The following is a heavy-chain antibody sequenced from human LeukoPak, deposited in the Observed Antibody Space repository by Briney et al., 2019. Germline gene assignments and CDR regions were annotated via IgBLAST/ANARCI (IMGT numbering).Heavy chain of an antibody. CDR1: GATFNNYV. J-gene: IGHJ6*02. Sequence: SVKVSCKASGATFNNYVITWVRQAPGQGLEWMAMIIPSLDIVNYAQTFQDRLTITADKSTSTAYMELRSLRSEDTAVYYCARGFGGSSGSSDYYGMDVWGRGTTVTVSS. D-gene: IGHD6-19*01. CDR2: IIPSLDIV. CDR3: ARGFGGSSGSSDYYGMDV. V-gene: IGHV1-69*04.